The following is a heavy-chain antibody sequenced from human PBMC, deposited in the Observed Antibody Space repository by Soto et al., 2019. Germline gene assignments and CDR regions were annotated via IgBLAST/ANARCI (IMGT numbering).Heavy chain of an antibody. CDR3: ARDRVVLAAKWLSYYDGMDV. D-gene: IGHD2-2*01. J-gene: IGHJ6*02. CDR2: ISYDGSNK. V-gene: IGHV3-30-3*01. CDR1: GFTFSSYA. Sequence: PGGSLRLSCAASGFTFSSYAMHWVRQAPGKGLEWVAVISYDGSNKYYADSVKGRFTISRDNSKNTLYLQMNSLRAEDTAVYFCARDRVVLAAKWLSYYDGMDVWGQGTTVTVSS.